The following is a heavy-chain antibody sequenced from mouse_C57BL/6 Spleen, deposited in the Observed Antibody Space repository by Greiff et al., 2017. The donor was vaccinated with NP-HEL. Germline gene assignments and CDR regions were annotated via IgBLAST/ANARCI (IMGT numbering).Heavy chain of an antibody. V-gene: IGHV1-82*01. Sequence: VQLQQSGPELVKPGASVKISCKASGYAFSSSWMNWVKQRPGKGLEWIGRIYPGDGDTNYNGKFKGKATLTADKSSSTAYMQLSSLTSEDSAVYFCARGGYYYGSSGYFDVWGTGTTVTVSS. CDR3: ARGGYYYGSSGYFDV. CDR1: GYAFSSSW. D-gene: IGHD1-1*01. CDR2: IYPGDGDT. J-gene: IGHJ1*03.